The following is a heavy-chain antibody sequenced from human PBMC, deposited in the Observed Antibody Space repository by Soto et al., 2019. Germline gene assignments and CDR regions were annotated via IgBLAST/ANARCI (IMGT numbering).Heavy chain of an antibody. Sequence: GEALKTSCKGSGYSFTSYCIRWGRPMPGKGVGGGGRIEPSDSYTNYSPSFEGHVTISADKSISTDYLQRSSLKASDPAMYYCATQGHCTNGVCSWNYGMDVWGQGTTVTVSS. J-gene: IGHJ6*02. CDR1: GYSFTSYC. D-gene: IGHD2-8*01. CDR3: ATQGHCTNGVCSWNYGMDV. V-gene: IGHV5-10-1*01. CDR2: IEPSDSYT.